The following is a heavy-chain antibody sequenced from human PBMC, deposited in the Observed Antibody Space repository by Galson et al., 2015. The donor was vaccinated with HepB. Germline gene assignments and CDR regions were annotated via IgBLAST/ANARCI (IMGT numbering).Heavy chain of an antibody. Sequence: SLRLSCAASGFTFSSYSMNWVRQAPGKGLEWVSSISSSSSYIYYADSVKGRFTISRDNAKNSLYLQMNSLRAEDTAVYYCARDLFGYCSSTSCYPVGYWGQGTLVTVSS. CDR1: GFTFSSYS. D-gene: IGHD2-2*01. CDR2: ISSSSSYI. J-gene: IGHJ4*02. CDR3: ARDLFGYCSSTSCYPVGY. V-gene: IGHV3-21*01.